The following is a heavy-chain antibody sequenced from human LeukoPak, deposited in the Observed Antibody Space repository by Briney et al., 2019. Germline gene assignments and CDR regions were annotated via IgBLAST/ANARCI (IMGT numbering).Heavy chain of an antibody. CDR3: ARDIDSSGSD. D-gene: IGHD6-19*01. CDR2: ISYDGSNK. V-gene: IGHV3-30*04. Sequence: PGRSLRLFCAASGFTFSSYAMHWVRQAPGKGLEWVAVISYDGSNKYYADSVKGRFTISRDNSKNTLYLQMNSLRAEDTAVYYCARDIDSSGSDWGQGTLVTVSS. CDR1: GFTFSSYA. J-gene: IGHJ4*02.